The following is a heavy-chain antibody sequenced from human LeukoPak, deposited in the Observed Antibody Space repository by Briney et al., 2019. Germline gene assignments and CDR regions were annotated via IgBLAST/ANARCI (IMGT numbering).Heavy chain of an antibody. V-gene: IGHV4-39*01. CDR1: GSSISSSSYY. D-gene: IGHD3-3*01. J-gene: IGHJ4*02. Sequence: PSETLSLTCTVSGSSISSSSYYWGWIRQPPGKGLEWIGSIYYSGSTYYNPSLKSRVTISVDTSKNQFSLKLSSVTAADTAVYYCARRGDQTIFGVVIVGFDYWGQGTLVTVSS. CDR2: IYYSGST. CDR3: ARRGDQTIFGVVIVGFDY.